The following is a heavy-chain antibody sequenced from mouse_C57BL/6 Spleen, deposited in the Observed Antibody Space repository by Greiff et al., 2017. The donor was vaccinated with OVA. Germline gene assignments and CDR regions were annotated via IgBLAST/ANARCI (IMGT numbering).Heavy chain of an antibody. V-gene: IGHV1-26*01. J-gene: IGHJ2*01. CDR3: AREYYCDY. CDR1: GYTFTDYY. CDR2: INPNNGGT. Sequence: EVQLQQSGPELVKPGASVKISCKASGYTFTDYYMNWVKQSHGKSLEWIGDINPNNGGTSYNQKFKGKATLTVDKSSSTAYMELRSLTSEDSAVYYCAREYYCDYWGQGTTLTVSS.